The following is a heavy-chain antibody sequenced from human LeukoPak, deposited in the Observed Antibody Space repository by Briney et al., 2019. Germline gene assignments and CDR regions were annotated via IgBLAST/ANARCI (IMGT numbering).Heavy chain of an antibody. J-gene: IGHJ2*01. CDR2: IIPIFGTA. Sequence: ASVKVSCKASGGTFSSYAISWVRQAPGQGPEWMGGIIPIFGTANYAQKFQGRVTITADESTSTAYMELSSLRSEDTAVYYCARGRGRYGDYYWYSDLWGRGTLVTVSS. V-gene: IGHV1-69*13. CDR3: ARGRGRYGDYYWYSDL. D-gene: IGHD4-17*01. CDR1: GGTFSSYA.